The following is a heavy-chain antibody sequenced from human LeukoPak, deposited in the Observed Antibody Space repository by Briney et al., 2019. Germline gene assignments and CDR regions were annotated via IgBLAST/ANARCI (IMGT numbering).Heavy chain of an antibody. Sequence: PSQTLSLTCTVSGGSISSGDYYWSWILQPPGKGLEWIGYIYYSGSTYYNRSLKSRVTISVDTSKNQFSLKLSSVTAADTAVYYCARTSFFWSGYYTGRWFDPWGQGTLVTVSS. D-gene: IGHD3-3*01. CDR3: ARTSFFWSGYYTGRWFDP. V-gene: IGHV4-30-4*08. J-gene: IGHJ5*02. CDR2: IYYSGST. CDR1: GGSISSGDYY.